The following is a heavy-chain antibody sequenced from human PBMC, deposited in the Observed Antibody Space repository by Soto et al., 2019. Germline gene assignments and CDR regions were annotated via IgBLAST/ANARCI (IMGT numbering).Heavy chain of an antibody. J-gene: IGHJ4*02. CDR1: GYTFTSYG. CDR2: INPSGGST. CDR3: ARGWELPFDY. V-gene: IGHV1-46*01. D-gene: IGHD1-26*01. Sequence: GASVKVSCKASGYTFTSYGISWVRQAPGQGLEWMGIINPSGGSTSYAQKFQGRVTMTRDTSTSTVYMELSSVTAADTAVYYCARGWELPFDYWGQGTLVTVSS.